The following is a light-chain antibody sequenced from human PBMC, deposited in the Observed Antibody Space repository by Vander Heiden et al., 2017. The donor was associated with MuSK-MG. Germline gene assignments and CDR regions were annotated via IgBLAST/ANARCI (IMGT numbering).Light chain of an antibody. J-gene: IGKJ2*01. Sequence: DIQMTQSPSSLSASLGDTVTITCRASQGISNYLAWFQQKPGKAPKRLIYAASSLQSDVPSKFSGSGSGTDFTLTIRSLQPEDFATYHCQQYNSDPYTFGQGTKLEIK. CDR1: QGISNY. CDR3: QQYNSDPYT. CDR2: AAS. V-gene: IGKV1-16*02.